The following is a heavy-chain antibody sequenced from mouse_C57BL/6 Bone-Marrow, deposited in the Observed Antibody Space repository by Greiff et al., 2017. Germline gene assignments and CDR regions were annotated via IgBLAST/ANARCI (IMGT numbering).Heavy chain of an antibody. V-gene: IGHV1-18*01. Sequence: VQLQQSGPELVKPGASVKIPCKASGYTFTDYNMDWVKQSNGKSLEWIGDINPNNGGTIYNQKFKGKATLTVDKSSSTAYMELRSLTSEDTAVYYGAREGYYVSRDYAMDYWGQGTSVTVSS. D-gene: IGHD1-1*01. CDR2: INPNNGGT. CDR1: GYTFTDYN. CDR3: AREGYYVSRDYAMDY. J-gene: IGHJ4*01.